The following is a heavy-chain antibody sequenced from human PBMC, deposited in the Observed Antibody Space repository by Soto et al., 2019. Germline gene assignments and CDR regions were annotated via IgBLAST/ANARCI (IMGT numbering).Heavy chain of an antibody. V-gene: IGHV4-4*02. CDR3: PSLGYCSGADCHGTR. J-gene: IGHJ4*01. CDR2: IYQSGST. D-gene: IGHD2-8*02. CDR1: GGSVSSNNW. Sequence: PSETLSLTCAVSGGSVSSNNWWTWVRQPPGQGLEWIGEIYQSGSTNYNPSLKSRVTISVDKFKNQFSLKLTSVTAADTAVYFCPSLGYCSGADCHGTRWGQGILVTVSS.